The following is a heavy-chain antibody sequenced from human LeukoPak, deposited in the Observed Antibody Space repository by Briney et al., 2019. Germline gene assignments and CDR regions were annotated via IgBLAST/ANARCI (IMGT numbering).Heavy chain of an antibody. V-gene: IGHV3-48*02. D-gene: IGHD4-23*01. CDR1: GFTFSTYS. CDR2: ISDRSGTI. Sequence: PGGSLRLSCAASGFTFSTYSMNWVRQAPGKGLEWVSYISDRSGTIYYADSVKGRFTISRDNAKNSLYLQMKSLRDEDTAVYYCARNVYGGNSEVDSWGQGTLVTVSA. J-gene: IGHJ4*02. CDR3: ARNVYGGNSEVDS.